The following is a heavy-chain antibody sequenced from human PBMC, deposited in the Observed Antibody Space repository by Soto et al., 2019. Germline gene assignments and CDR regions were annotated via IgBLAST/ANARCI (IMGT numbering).Heavy chain of an antibody. CDR2: IHPHYGAT. CDR1: GYRITDYY. D-gene: IGHD3-10*02. V-gene: IGHV1-2*02. CDR3: ARMALGVTMLDHYVDS. J-gene: IGHJ4*02. Sequence: QVQLVQSGAEVKKPGASVRVSCQASGYRITDYYLHWVRQAPGQGLEWMGWIHPHYGATNYAQKFQGGGTMTRDTSMKTAYMEMTRLKSDDTAVYYGARMALGVTMLDHYVDSWGQGTLVTVSS.